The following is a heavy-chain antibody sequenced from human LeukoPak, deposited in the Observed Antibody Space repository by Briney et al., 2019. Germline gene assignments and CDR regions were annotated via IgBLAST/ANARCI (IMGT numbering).Heavy chain of an antibody. V-gene: IGHV3-21*01. CDR2: ISSSSSCI. CDR1: GFTFSSYS. D-gene: IGHD3-22*01. Sequence: GGSLRLSCAASGFTFSSYSMNWVRQAPGKGLEWVSSISSSSSCIYYADSVKGRLTISRDNAKNSLYLQMNSLRAEDTAVYYCARSTTVDYYDSSGYLYYFDYWGQGTLVTVSS. CDR3: ARSTTVDYYDSSGYLYYFDY. J-gene: IGHJ4*02.